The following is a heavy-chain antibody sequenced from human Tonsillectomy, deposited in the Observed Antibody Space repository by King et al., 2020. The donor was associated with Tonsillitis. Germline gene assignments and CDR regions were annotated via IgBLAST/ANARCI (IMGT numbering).Heavy chain of an antibody. V-gene: IGHV3-23*04. CDR3: AKAPYDSSGYPLDY. Sequence: VQLVESGGGLVQPGGSLRLSCAASGFTFSSYAMTWVRQAPGKGLEWVSAISGAGGITYYADSVKGRFTISRDNSKNTLYLQMNSLRAEDTAGYYCAKAPYDSSGYPLDYWGQGTLVTVSS. CDR2: ISGAGGIT. D-gene: IGHD3-22*01. CDR1: GFTFSSYA. J-gene: IGHJ4*02.